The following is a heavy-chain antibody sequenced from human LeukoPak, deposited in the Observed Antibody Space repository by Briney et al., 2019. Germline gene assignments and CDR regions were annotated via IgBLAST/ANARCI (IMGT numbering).Heavy chain of an antibody. D-gene: IGHD6-19*01. CDR1: GYTFTGYY. V-gene: IGHV1-69*13. Sequence: SVKVSCKASGYTFTGYYMHWVRQAPGQGLEWMGGIIPIFGTANYAQKFQGRVTITADESTSTAYMELSSLRSEDTAVYYCARGLGVAGSLDYWGQGTLVTVSS. CDR2: IIPIFGTA. CDR3: ARGLGVAGSLDY. J-gene: IGHJ4*02.